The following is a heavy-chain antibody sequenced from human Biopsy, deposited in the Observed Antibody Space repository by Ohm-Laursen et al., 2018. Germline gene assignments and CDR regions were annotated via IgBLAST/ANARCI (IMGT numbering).Heavy chain of an antibody. J-gene: IGHJ6*02. V-gene: IGHV3-21*01. CDR1: GSSVSSYD. Sequence: LRLSCSASGSSVSSYDMNWVRQAPGKGLEWISYISETSSHIYDADSVRGRFTVARDIAKNSLYLQLNSLRVEDTAVYYCARDSSRRAREGGMDVWGQGTTVTVSS. D-gene: IGHD6-6*01. CDR3: ARDSSRRAREGGMDV. CDR2: ISETSSHI.